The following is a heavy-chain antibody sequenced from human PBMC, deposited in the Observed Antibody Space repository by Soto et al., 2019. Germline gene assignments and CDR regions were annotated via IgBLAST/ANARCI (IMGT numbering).Heavy chain of an antibody. V-gene: IGHV3-23*01. CDR3: AKGYGAGSYCADY. D-gene: IGHD3-10*01. Sequence: GGSLRLSCAASGFTFSSYAMSWFRQAPGTVLEWVSAISGSGGSTYYADSVKGRFTISRDNSKNTLYLQMNSLRAEDTAVYYWAKGYGAGSYCADYWGQGTLVTVSS. CDR2: ISGSGGST. CDR1: GFTFSSYA. J-gene: IGHJ4*02.